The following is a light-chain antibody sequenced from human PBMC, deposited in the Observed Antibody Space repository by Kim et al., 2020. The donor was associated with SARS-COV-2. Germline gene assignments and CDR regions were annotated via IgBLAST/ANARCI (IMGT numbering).Light chain of an antibody. V-gene: IGKV1-27*01. Sequence: ASVEDRVTITCRASQGISNYLAWYQQKPGKVPKLLIYAASSLQSGVPSRFSGSGSGTDFTLTISSLQPEDVATYYCQKYNSASWTFGQGTKVDIK. J-gene: IGKJ1*01. CDR2: AAS. CDR1: QGISNY. CDR3: QKYNSASWT.